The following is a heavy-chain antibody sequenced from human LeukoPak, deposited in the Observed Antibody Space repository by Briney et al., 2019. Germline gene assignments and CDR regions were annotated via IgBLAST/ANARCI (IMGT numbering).Heavy chain of an antibody. CDR1: GGTFSSYA. D-gene: IGHD3-10*01. CDR3: ARGPYGSGHSYAFDI. Sequence: ASVKVSCKASGGTFSSYAISWVRQAPGQGLEWMGWISAYNGNTNYAQKLQGRVTMTTDTSTSTAYMELRSLRSDDTAVYYCARGPYGSGHSYAFDIWGQGTMVTVSS. V-gene: IGHV1-18*01. CDR2: ISAYNGNT. J-gene: IGHJ3*02.